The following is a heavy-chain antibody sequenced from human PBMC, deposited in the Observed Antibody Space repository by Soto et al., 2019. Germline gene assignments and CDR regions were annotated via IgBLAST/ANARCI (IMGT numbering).Heavy chain of an antibody. Sequence: ASVKVSCKVSGYTLTELSMHWVRQAPGKGLEWMGGFDPEDGETIYAQKFQGRVTMTEDTSTDTAYMELSSLRSEDKAVYYCATASIVATYYYYYYGMDVWGQGTTVTVSS. CDR1: GYTLTELS. CDR3: ATASIVATYYYYYYGMDV. V-gene: IGHV1-24*01. D-gene: IGHD5-12*01. CDR2: FDPEDGET. J-gene: IGHJ6*02.